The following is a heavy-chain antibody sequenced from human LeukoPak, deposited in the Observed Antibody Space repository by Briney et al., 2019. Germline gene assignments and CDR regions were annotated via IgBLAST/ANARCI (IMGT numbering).Heavy chain of an antibody. CDR1: GGTFSSYA. CDR2: IIPIFGTA. J-gene: IGHJ4*02. V-gene: IGHV1-69*13. D-gene: IGHD4-17*01. Sequence: ASVKVSCKASGGTFSSYAISWVRQAPGQGLEWMGGIIPIFGTANYAQKFQGRVTITADESTSTAYMELSSLRSEDTAVYYCARTVTTELYFDHWGQGTLVTVSS. CDR3: ARTVTTELYFDH.